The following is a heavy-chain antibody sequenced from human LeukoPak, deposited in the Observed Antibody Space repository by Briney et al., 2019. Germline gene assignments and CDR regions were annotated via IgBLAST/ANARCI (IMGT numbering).Heavy chain of an antibody. D-gene: IGHD3-22*01. Sequence: SETLSLTCAVSGGSISSSNWWSWVRQPPGKGLEWIGDIYQSGSTNYKPSLKSRVTISVDKSKNQFSLKLSSVTAADTGVYYCARGDSGSWPDRWGQGTLVTV. J-gene: IGHJ4*02. CDR3: ARGDSGSWPDR. CDR2: IYQSGST. CDR1: GGSISSSNW. V-gene: IGHV4-4*02.